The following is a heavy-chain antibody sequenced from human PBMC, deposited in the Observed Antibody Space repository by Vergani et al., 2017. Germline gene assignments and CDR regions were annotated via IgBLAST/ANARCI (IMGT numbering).Heavy chain of an antibody. J-gene: IGHJ5*02. Sequence: QVQLVQSGAEVKKPGSSVKVSCKASGGTFSSYAISWVRQAPGQGLEWVGGIIPIFGTANYAQKFQGRVTITADESTSTAYMELSSLRSEDTAVYYCARAMEDYGDYVSLFDPWGQGTLVTVSS. V-gene: IGHV1-69*01. CDR1: GGTFSSYA. CDR3: ARAMEDYGDYVSLFDP. CDR2: IIPIFGTA. D-gene: IGHD4-17*01.